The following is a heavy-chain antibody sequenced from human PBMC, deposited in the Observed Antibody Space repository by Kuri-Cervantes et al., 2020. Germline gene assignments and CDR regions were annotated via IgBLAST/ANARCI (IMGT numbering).Heavy chain of an antibody. V-gene: IGHV1-2*02. CDR3: AREMSGSYYEGPVYYYYGMDV. CDR1: EYTFTGYY. J-gene: IGHJ6*02. Sequence: ASVKVSCKASEYTFTGYYMHWVRQAPGQGLEWMGWINPNSGGTNYAQRFQGRVTMTRDTSISTAYMELSRLRSDDTAVYYCAREMSGSYYEGPVYYYYGMDVWGQGTTVTVSS. CDR2: INPNSGGT. D-gene: IGHD1-26*01.